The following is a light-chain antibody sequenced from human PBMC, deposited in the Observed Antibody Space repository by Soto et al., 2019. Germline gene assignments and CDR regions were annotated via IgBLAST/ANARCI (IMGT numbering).Light chain of an antibody. V-gene: IGKV1-12*01. J-gene: IGKJ4*01. CDR3: QQTNTFPLT. CDR2: GAS. CDR1: QDITRW. Sequence: DIQMTQSPSSVSGSVGDRVTITCRASQDITRWLAWYQQKPGKAPKLLIYGASSLQSVVPSRFSGSGSETDFTLTISSLQPEDSATYYCQQTNTFPLTFGGGTKVDIK.